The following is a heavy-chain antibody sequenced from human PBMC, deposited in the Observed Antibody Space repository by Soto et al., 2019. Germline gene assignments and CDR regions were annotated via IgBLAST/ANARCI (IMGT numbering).Heavy chain of an antibody. CDR3: ARDLGGGYDHQRFFDY. Sequence: PSETLSLTCTVSGGSVSSGSYYWSWIRQPPGKGLEWIGYIYYSGSTNYNPSLKSRVTISVDTSKNQFSLKLSSVTAADTAVYYCARDLGGGYDHQRFFDYWGQGTLVTVSS. CDR2: IYYSGST. D-gene: IGHD5-12*01. CDR1: GGSVSSGSYY. J-gene: IGHJ4*02. V-gene: IGHV4-61*01.